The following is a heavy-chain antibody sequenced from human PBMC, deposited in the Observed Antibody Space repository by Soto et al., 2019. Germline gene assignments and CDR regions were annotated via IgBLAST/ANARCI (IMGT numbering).Heavy chain of an antibody. CDR1: GFSLSTSGVG. Sequence: QITLKESGPTLVKPTQTLTLTCTFSGFSLSTSGVGVGWIRQPPGKALEWLALIYWDDDKRYSPSLKSRLTIXXDXSXXQVVLTMTNMDPVDTATYYCAHPLSGPGDSTWFDPWGQGTLVTVSS. CDR3: AHPLSGPGDSTWFDP. CDR2: IYWDDDK. J-gene: IGHJ5*02. V-gene: IGHV2-5*02. D-gene: IGHD2-21*01.